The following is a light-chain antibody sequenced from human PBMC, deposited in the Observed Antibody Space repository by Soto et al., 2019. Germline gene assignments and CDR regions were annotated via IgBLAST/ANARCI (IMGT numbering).Light chain of an antibody. CDR1: SSDVGSYNL. V-gene: IGLV2-23*01. Sequence: LTQPASVSGSPGQSITISCTGTSSDVGSYNLVSWYQQHPGKAPKLMIYEGGKRPSGVSNRFSGSKSGNTASLTISGLQAEDEADYYCCSYAGSSTYVFGPGTKDTVL. J-gene: IGLJ1*01. CDR2: EGG. CDR3: CSYAGSSTYV.